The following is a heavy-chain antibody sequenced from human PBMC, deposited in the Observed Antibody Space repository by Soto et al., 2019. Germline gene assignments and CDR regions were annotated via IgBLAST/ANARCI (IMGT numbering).Heavy chain of an antibody. J-gene: IGHJ1*01. Sequence: ASVKVSCKASGYTFTSYGISWVRQAPGQGLEWMGLISPYSGNTNYAQKLQGRVTMTRDTSTSTVYMELSSLRSEDTAVYYCARATEYFQHWGQGTLVTVSS. CDR2: ISPYSGNT. CDR1: GYTFTSYG. V-gene: IGHV1-18*01. CDR3: ARATEYFQH.